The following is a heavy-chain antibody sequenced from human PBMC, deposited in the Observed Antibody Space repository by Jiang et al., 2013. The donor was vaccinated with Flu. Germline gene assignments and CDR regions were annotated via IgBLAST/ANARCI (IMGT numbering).Heavy chain of an antibody. CDR3: ARSPQLRYFDWLEDWFDP. V-gene: IGHV3-30-3*01. CDR2: DGSNK. J-gene: IGHJ5*02. D-gene: IGHD3-9*01. Sequence: DGSNKYYADSVKGRFTISRDNSKNTLYLQMNSLRAEDTAVYYCARSPQLRYFDWLEDWFDPWGQGTLVTVSS.